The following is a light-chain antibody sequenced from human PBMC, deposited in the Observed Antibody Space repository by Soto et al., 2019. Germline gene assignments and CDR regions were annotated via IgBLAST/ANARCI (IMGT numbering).Light chain of an antibody. CDR1: QSISNSY. V-gene: IGKV3-20*01. J-gene: IGKJ2*01. CDR2: GAS. Sequence: EIVLTQSPGTLSLSPGQRATLSCRASQSISNSYLAWYQHKPGQPPRLLIHGASTRATGIPDRFSGSQSGTDFTLTISSLQSEDFAVYYCQQYNDWPPYTFGQGTKLEIK. CDR3: QQYNDWPPYT.